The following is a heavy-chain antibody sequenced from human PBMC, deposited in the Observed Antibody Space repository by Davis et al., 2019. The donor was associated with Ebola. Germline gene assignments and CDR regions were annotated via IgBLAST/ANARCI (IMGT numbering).Heavy chain of an antibody. V-gene: IGHV1-2*04. J-gene: IGHJ6*02. CDR3: ARERGWYENYYYGMDV. CDR2: INPNSGGT. CDR1: GYTFTGYY. D-gene: IGHD6-19*01. Sequence: ASVKVSCKASGYTFTGYYMHWVRQAPGQGLEWMGWINPNSGGTNYAQKFQGWVTMTRDTSISTAYMELSRLSSDDTAVYYCARERGWYENYYYGMDVWGQGTTVTVSS.